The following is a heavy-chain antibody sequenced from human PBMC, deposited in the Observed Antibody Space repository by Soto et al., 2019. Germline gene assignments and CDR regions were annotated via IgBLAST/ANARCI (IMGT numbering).Heavy chain of an antibody. V-gene: IGHV1-2*02. CDR1: GYTFTGYY. Sequence: QVQLVQSGAEVRKPGASVKVSCQASGYTFTGYYMHWVRQAPGQGLEWMGWINPHTGDINYAQKFQGRVTMPRDTSISTAYMEPSMLTSDDTAVYYCASERNGGWSPDYWGQGTLVTVSS. J-gene: IGHJ4*02. CDR2: INPHTGDI. CDR3: ASERNGGWSPDY. D-gene: IGHD6-19*01.